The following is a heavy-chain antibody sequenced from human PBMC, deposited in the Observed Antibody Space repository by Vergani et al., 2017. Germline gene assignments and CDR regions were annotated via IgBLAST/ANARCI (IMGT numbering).Heavy chain of an antibody. CDR3: ASDFENNDYSNRIDYYYYGMDF. CDR2: VGYDGSNK. D-gene: IGHD4-11*01. J-gene: IGHJ6*02. Sequence: QVQLVESGGGVVQPGRSRRLSCASSGFTFSSYGMHWVRQAPGKGREWVAVVGYDGSNKYYAASVKGRFTISRDNSNNTLYLQMNSLGAEETAVYYCASDFENNDYSNRIDYYYYGMDFWGQGTTVTVSS. V-gene: IGHV3-33*01. CDR1: GFTFSSYG.